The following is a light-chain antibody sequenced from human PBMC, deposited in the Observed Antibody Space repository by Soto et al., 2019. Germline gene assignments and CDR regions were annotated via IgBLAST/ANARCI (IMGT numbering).Light chain of an antibody. J-gene: IGKJ1*01. Sequence: EIVLTQSPGTLSLSPGERATLSCRASQSVTSSLLAWHQQKPGQAPRLLIHGASNRAPGIPDRFSGSGSGTDFTLTISRPEPEEFAVYYCQEYVNSQWTFGQGSKVDI. CDR3: QEYVNSQWT. CDR2: GAS. CDR1: QSVTSSL. V-gene: IGKV3-20*01.